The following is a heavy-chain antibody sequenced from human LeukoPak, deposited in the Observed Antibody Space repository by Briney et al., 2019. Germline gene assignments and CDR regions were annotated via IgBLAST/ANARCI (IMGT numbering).Heavy chain of an antibody. CDR2: INHSGST. Sequence: TPSETLSLTCAVYGGSFSGYYWSWIRQPPGKGLEWIGEINHSGSTNYNPSLKSRVTISVDMSKNQFSLKLYSVTAADTAVYYCARGLSAIVHWGQGTLVTVSS. V-gene: IGHV4-34*01. J-gene: IGHJ4*02. D-gene: IGHD2-21*02. CDR3: ARGLSAIVH. CDR1: GGSFSGYY.